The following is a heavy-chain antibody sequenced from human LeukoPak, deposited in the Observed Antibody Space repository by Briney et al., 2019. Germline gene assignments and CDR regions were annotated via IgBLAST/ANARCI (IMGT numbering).Heavy chain of an antibody. CDR1: GYTLTELS. J-gene: IGHJ4*02. V-gene: IGHV1-24*01. CDR3: ATVPHRYYYDSSGYCAGDY. D-gene: IGHD3-22*01. CDR2: FDPEDGET. Sequence: ASVKVSCKVSGYTLTELSMHWVRQAPGKGLEWMGGFDPEDGETIYAQTFQGRVTMTEDTSTDTAYMEVCRVRSEDTAVDYCATVPHRYYYDSSGYCAGDYWGQGTLVTVSS.